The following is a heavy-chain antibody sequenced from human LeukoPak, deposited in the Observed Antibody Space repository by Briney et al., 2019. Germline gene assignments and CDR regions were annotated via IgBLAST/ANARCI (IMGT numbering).Heavy chain of an antibody. Sequence: SGPALVKPTQTLTLTCTFSGFSLSTSGMCVSWIRQPPGKALEWLALIDWDDDKYYSTSLKTRLTISKDTSKNQVVLTMTNMDPVDTATYYCARVPCSGGSCYFDYWGQGTLVTVSS. CDR2: IDWDDDK. V-gene: IGHV2-70*01. CDR3: ARVPCSGGSCYFDY. J-gene: IGHJ4*02. D-gene: IGHD2-15*01. CDR1: GFSLSTSGMC.